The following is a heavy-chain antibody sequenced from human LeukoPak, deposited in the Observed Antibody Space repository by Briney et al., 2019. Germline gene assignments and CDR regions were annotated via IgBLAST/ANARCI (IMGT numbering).Heavy chain of an antibody. V-gene: IGHV3-23*01. J-gene: IGHJ3*02. CDR1: GFPLSSYA. D-gene: IGHD6-19*01. CDR3: ARVPGSSGWENAFDI. Sequence: GGSLRLSCAASGFPLSSYAMSWVRQASGKGLEWVSATSSSDPGTYYADSVRGRFTISRDNSKNTLYLQLNSLRVEDAGVYYCARVPGSSGWENAFDIWGQGTMVTVSS. CDR2: TSSSDPGT.